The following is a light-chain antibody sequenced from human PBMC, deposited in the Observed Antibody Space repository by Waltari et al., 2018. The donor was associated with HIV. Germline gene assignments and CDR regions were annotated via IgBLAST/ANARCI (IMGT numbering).Light chain of an antibody. V-gene: IGLV1-44*01. CDR3: ASWDDTCNGPV. J-gene: IGLJ3*02. CDR1: NSNIATSS. Sequence: QSVLTQSPSASATPAQTVTIPCPGGNSNIATSSVNLYHHHPGAAPKPFLYTRNQRPSGVPDRFSGSVSGTSASLTITGLQAADEAYYYCASWDDTCNGPVFGGGTKLTVL. CDR2: TRN.